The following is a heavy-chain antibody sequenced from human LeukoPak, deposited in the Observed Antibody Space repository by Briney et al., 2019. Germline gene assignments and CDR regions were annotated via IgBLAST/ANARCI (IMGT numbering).Heavy chain of an antibody. V-gene: IGHV3-64*01. CDR2: ISSDGGST. Sequence: GGSLRLSCAASGFTFSMYAMHWVRQAPGKGLEYVSAISSDGGSTYYANSVKGRFTISRDNSKNTLYLQMGSLRAEDMAVYYCVNYGMDVWGQGTTVAVSS. CDR3: VNYGMDV. J-gene: IGHJ6*02. CDR1: GFTFSMYA.